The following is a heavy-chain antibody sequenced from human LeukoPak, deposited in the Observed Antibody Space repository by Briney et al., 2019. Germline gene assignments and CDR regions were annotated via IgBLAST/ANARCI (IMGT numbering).Heavy chain of an antibody. Sequence: GGSLRLSCAASGFTFSSYAMSWVRQAPGKGLEWVSAISGSGGSTYYADSVKGRFTISRDNSKNTLYLQMNSLRAGDTALYYCARLYDWNEGFDYWGQGTLVTVSS. CDR3: ARLYDWNEGFDY. V-gene: IGHV3-23*01. CDR2: ISGSGGST. J-gene: IGHJ4*02. CDR1: GFTFSSYA. D-gene: IGHD1-20*01.